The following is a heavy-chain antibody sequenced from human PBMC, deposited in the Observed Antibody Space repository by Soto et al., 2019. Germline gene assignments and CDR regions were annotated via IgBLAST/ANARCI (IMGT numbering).Heavy chain of an antibody. D-gene: IGHD6-13*01. V-gene: IGHV3-23*01. Sequence: GGSRRLSCAASGFTFSSSAMSWVRQAPGKGLEWVSTLGGSGGTYYADSVKGRFTISRDNSNNALYLQMHSLRAGDTAVYYCAKGILVKPPGTRAFDIWGQGTMVTVSS. J-gene: IGHJ3*02. CDR3: AKGILVKPPGTRAFDI. CDR1: GFTFSSSA. CDR2: LGGSGGT.